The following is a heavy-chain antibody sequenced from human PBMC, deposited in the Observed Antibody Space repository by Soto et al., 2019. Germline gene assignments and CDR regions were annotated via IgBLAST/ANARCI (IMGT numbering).Heavy chain of an antibody. D-gene: IGHD2-15*01. CDR2: IVPITGMT. V-gene: IGHV1-69*02. Sequence: QVQLVQSGAEVKKPGSSVRVSCTPSGGTFSSYTISWVRQAPGQGLEWMGRIVPITGMTRYAQKFQGRLTITAVTSTTPAYLELSRLTSEDAAVYFCSRGVASLVASWGQGTQVTVSS. CDR3: SRGVASLVAS. CDR1: GGTFSSYT. J-gene: IGHJ4*02.